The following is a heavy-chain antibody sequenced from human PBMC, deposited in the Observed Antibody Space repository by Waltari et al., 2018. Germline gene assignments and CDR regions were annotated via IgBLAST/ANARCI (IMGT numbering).Heavy chain of an antibody. V-gene: IGHV3-74*01. CDR3: VLYSSSFLGDC. J-gene: IGHJ4*02. D-gene: IGHD6-13*01. CDR1: GFIFSSYW. Sequence: EVQLVESGGALVQPGGSMSPPGTASGFIFSSYWITWLRQAPGKGLVSVAHINLDGSITNYADSVKGRFTISRDNARNTLFLQMNSLRAEDTAIYYCVLYSSSFLGDCWGQGTLVTVSS. CDR2: INLDGSIT.